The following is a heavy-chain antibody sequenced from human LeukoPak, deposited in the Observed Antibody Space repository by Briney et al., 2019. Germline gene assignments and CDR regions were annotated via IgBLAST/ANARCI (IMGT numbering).Heavy chain of an antibody. V-gene: IGHV4-39*07. CDR2: IYYSGNT. J-gene: IGHJ4*02. CDR1: GDSISTSNSY. Sequence: SETLSLTCTVSGDSISTSNSYWGWIRQPPGKGLEWIGSIYYSGNTYYNASLKSRVTISVDTSKNQFSLKLTSVTPADTAVYYCARTAKYYYGSETYYFFDYWGQGTLVTVSS. CDR3: ARTAKYYYGSETYYFFDY. D-gene: IGHD3-10*01.